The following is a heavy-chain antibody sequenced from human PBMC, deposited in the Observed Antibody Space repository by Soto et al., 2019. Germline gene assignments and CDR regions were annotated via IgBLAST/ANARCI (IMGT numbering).Heavy chain of an antibody. V-gene: IGHV3-23*01. Sequence: GGSLRLSCAASGFTFSSYAMSWVRQAPGKGLEWVSAISGSGGNTYYADSVKGRFTISRDNSKNTLYLQMNSLRAEDTSVYYCAKVLAARPFDGMDVWGQGTTVTVSS. CDR2: ISGSGGNT. CDR1: GFTFSSYA. CDR3: AKVLAARPFDGMDV. J-gene: IGHJ6*02. D-gene: IGHD6-6*01.